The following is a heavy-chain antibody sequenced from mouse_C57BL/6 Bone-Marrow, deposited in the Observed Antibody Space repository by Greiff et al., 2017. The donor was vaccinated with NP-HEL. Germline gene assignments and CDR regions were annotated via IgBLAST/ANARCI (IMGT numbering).Heavy chain of an antibody. V-gene: IGHV1-19*01. J-gene: IGHJ4*01. CDR1: GYTFTDYY. CDR3: ARRAYYRNAMDY. CDR2: INPYNGGT. Sequence: VQLQQSGPVLVKPGASVKMSCKASGYTFTDYYMNWVKQSHGKSLEWIGVINPYNGGTSYNQKFKGKATLTVDKSSSTAYMELNSLTSEDSAVYYCARRAYYRNAMDYWGQGTSVTVSS. D-gene: IGHD2-12*01.